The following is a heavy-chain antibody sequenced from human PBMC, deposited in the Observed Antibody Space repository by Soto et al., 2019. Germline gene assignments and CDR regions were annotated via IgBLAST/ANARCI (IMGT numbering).Heavy chain of an antibody. CDR1: GFTFSSYA. CDR2: ISGSGGST. Sequence: TGGSLRLSCAASGFTFSSYAMSWVRQAPGKGLEWVSAISGSGGSTYYADSVKGRFTISRDNSKNTLYLQMNSLRAEDTAVYYCARAPDGGYDFWSGYMGYFDYWGQGTLVTVSS. V-gene: IGHV3-23*01. D-gene: IGHD3-3*01. CDR3: ARAPDGGYDFWSGYMGYFDY. J-gene: IGHJ4*02.